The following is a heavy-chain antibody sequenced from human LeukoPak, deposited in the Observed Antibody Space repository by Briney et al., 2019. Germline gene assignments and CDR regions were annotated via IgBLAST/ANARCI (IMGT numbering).Heavy chain of an antibody. CDR1: GGSISSSSYY. CDR3: ARQKMTQSRFDP. Sequence: SETLSLTCTVSGGSISSSSYYWGWIRQPPGKGLEWIGSIYYSGSTYYNPSLKSRVTISVDTSKNQFSLKLSSVTAADTAVYYCARQKMTQSRFDPWGQGTLVTVSS. D-gene: IGHD6-19*01. CDR2: IYYSGST. V-gene: IGHV4-39*01. J-gene: IGHJ5*02.